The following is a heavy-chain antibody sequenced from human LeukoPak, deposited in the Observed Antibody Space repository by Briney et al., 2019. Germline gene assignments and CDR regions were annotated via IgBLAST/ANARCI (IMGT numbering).Heavy chain of an antibody. CDR2: ISSSGSTI. CDR3: ARVRSSRSIAAAPFDY. J-gene: IGHJ4*02. Sequence: GGSLRLSWAASGFTFSSYEMNWVRQAPGKGLEWVSYISSSGSTIYYADSVKGRFTISRDNAKNSLYLQMNSLRAEDTAVYYCARVRSSRSIAAAPFDYWGQGTLVTVSS. CDR1: GFTFSSYE. D-gene: IGHD6-13*01. V-gene: IGHV3-48*03.